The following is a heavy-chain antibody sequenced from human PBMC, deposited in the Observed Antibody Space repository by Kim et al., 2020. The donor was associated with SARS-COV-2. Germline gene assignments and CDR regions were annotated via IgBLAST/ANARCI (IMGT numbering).Heavy chain of an antibody. CDR3: ARGNGELNAFDI. J-gene: IGHJ3*02. V-gene: IGHV1-3*01. Sequence: KESQKFQGRVTITRDTPASTAYMELSSLRSEDTAVYYCARGNGELNAFDIWGQGTMVTVSS. D-gene: IGHD3-10*01.